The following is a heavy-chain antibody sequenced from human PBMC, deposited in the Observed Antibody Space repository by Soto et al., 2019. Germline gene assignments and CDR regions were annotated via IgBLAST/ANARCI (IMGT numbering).Heavy chain of an antibody. CDR3: AASTKNYYYGMDV. CDR1: GFTFSSYA. V-gene: IGHV3-23*01. Sequence: GGSLRLSCAASGFTFSSYAMSWVRQAPGKGLEWVSAISGSGGSTYYADSVKGRFTISRDNSKNTLYLQMNSLRAEDTAVYYCAASTKNYYYGMDVWGQGTTVTVSS. CDR2: ISGSGGST. J-gene: IGHJ6*02.